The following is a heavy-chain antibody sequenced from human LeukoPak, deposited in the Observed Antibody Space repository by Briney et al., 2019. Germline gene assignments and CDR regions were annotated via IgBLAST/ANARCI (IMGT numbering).Heavy chain of an antibody. V-gene: IGHV3-21*01. CDR2: ISSSSSYI. CDR3: ARRPTDYYDSSGYFDY. Sequence: KSGGSLRLSCAASGFTFSSYSMNWVRQAPGKGLEWVSSISSSSSYIYYADSVKGRFTISRDNAKNSLYLQMNSLRAEDTAVYYCARRPTDYYDSSGYFDYWGQGTLVTVSS. D-gene: IGHD3-22*01. CDR1: GFTFSSYS. J-gene: IGHJ4*02.